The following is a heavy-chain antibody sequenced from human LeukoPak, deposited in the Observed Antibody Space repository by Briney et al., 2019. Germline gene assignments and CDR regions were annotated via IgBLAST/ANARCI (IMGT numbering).Heavy chain of an antibody. CDR3: ARNQWSPYYYYYGMDV. D-gene: IGHD2-15*01. Sequence: GRSLRLSCAASGFTFSTYWMSWVRQAPGKGLEWVANIKQDGSENYYVDSVKGRFTISRDNAKKSLYLQMNSLRAEDTAVYYCARNQWSPYYYYYGMDVWGQGTTVTVSS. V-gene: IGHV3-7*01. CDR2: IKQDGSEN. J-gene: IGHJ6*02. CDR1: GFTFSTYW.